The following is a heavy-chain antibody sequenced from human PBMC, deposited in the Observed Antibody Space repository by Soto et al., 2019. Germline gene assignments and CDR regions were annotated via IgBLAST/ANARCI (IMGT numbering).Heavy chain of an antibody. CDR1: GFSVSNNY. V-gene: IGHV3-53*01. CDR3: ARHRHPRGTVGATSPLDP. D-gene: IGHD1-26*01. Sequence: GSLRLSCAISGFSVSNNYLSWVRQAPGKGLEWVSVHYSGGSTYYADSVQGRFTISRDKSNNTLYLQMRRVRAEDTAVYFCARHRHPRGTVGATSPLDPWGQGTQVTVSS. CDR2: HYSGGST. J-gene: IGHJ5*02.